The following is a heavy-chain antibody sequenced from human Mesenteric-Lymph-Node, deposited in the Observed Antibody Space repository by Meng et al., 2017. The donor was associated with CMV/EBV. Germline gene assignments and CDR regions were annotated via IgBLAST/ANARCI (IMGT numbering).Heavy chain of an antibody. CDR1: GGSISSSSYY. CDR3: ARRLIAVAGTHWFDP. V-gene: IGHV4-39*01. CDR2: TYYTGTT. D-gene: IGHD6-19*01. Sequence: SGGSISSSSYYWGWLRQPQGKGLEWIGSTYYTGTTYYNPSLKSRVTISVDTSKNQFSLKLSSVTAADTAVYYCARRLIAVAGTHWFDPWGQGTLVTVSS. J-gene: IGHJ5*02.